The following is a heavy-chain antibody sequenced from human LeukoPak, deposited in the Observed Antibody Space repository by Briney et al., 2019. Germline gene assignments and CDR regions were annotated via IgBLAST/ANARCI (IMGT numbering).Heavy chain of an antibody. CDR2: INPSGDGT. J-gene: IGHJ5*02. CDR3: ARDVSGPNYWWLDP. CDR1: GFTFSSHY. Sequence: GASVKVSCKASGFTFSSHYMHWVRQAPGQGLEWMGLINPSGDGTIYEQKFQGRVTVTRDTSTSTVYMDLSSLTSEDTAVYCCARDVSGPNYWWLDPWGQGTLVTVSP. D-gene: IGHD2-8*02. V-gene: IGHV1-46*01.